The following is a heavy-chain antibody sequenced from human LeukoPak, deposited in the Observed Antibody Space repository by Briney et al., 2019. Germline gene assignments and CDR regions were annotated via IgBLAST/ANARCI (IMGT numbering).Heavy chain of an antibody. CDR1: GGSISSSSYY. CDR2: IYYSGST. CDR3: ARGTYYDFWSGYYTPDVFDY. J-gene: IGHJ4*02. D-gene: IGHD3-3*01. Sequence: SETLSLTCSVSGGSISSSSYYWGWIRQPPGKGLEWIGSIYYSGSTYYNPSLKSRVTISVDTSKNQFSLKLSSVTAADTAVYYCARGTYYDFWSGYYTPDVFDYWGQGTLVTVSS. V-gene: IGHV4-39*07.